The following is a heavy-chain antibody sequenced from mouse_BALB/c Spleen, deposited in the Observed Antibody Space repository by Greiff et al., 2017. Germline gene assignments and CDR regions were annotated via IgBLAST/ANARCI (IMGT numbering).Heavy chain of an antibody. D-gene: IGHD1-1*01. J-gene: IGHJ3*01. V-gene: IGHV3-6*02. CDR2: ISYDGSN. CDR3: AREGAHYYGSSYEGFAY. CDR1: GYSITSGYY. Sequence: EVQLQESGPGLVKPSQSLSLTCSVTGYSITSGYYWNWIRQFPGNKLEWMGYISYDGSNNYNPSLKNRISITRDTSKNQFFLKLNSVTTEDTATYYCAREGAHYYGSSYEGFAYWGQGTLVTASA.